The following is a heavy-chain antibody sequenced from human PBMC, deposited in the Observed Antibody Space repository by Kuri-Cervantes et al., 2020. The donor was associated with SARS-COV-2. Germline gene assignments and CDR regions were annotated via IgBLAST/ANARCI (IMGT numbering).Heavy chain of an antibody. CDR2: ISYDGSNK. V-gene: IGHV3-30*04. Sequence: GESLKISCAASGFTFSSYAMHWVRQAPGKGLEWVEVISYDGSNKYYADSVKGRFTISRDNSKNTLYLQMNSLRAEDTAVYYCARDTAARSFDYWGQGTLVTVSS. J-gene: IGHJ4*02. CDR3: ARDTAARSFDY. D-gene: IGHD6-6*01. CDR1: GFTFSSYA.